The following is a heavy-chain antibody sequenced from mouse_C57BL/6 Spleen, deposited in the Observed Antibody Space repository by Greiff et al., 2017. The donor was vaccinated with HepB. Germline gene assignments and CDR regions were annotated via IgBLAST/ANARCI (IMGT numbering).Heavy chain of an antibody. D-gene: IGHD2-10*02. V-gene: IGHV1-61*01. Sequence: VQLQQPGAELVRPGSSVKLSCKASGYTFTSYWMDWVKQRPGQGLEWIGNIYPSDSETHYNQKFKDKATLTVDKSSSTAYMQLSSLTSEDSAVYYCARASKNFDYWGQGTTLTVSS. CDR2: IYPSDSET. CDR1: GYTFTSYW. J-gene: IGHJ2*01. CDR3: ARASKNFDY.